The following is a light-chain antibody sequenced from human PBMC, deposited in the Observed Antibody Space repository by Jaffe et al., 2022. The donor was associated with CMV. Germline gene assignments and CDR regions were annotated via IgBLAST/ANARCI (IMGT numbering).Light chain of an antibody. CDR1: SSDVGGYNY. CDR2: DVS. J-gene: IGLJ2*01. Sequence: QSALTQPASVSGSPGQSITISCTGTSSDVGGYNYVSWYQQHPGQAPKLIIYDVSNRPSGLSNRFSGSKSGNTASLTISGLQAEDEAEYYCSSYTTITTHVIFGGGTKLTVL. V-gene: IGLV2-14*03. CDR3: SSYTTITTHVI.